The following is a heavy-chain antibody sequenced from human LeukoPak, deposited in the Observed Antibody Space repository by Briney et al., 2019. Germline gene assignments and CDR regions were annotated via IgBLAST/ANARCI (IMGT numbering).Heavy chain of an antibody. CDR3: VRAYDY. Sequence: PSETLSLTCAVYGGSFSGSNWSWIRQPPGRGLEWIGEIYNSGSTIYNSSLKSRVTISVDTSKNQFSPNLISVTAADTAVYYCVRAYDYWGQGTLVTVSS. CDR2: IYNSGST. CDR1: GGSFSGSN. V-gene: IGHV4-34*01. J-gene: IGHJ4*02.